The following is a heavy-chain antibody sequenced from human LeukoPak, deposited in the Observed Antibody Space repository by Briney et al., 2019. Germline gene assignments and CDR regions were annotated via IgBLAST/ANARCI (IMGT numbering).Heavy chain of an antibody. CDR2: IYYSGST. CDR3: ARVFPVPVTIDY. CDR1: GGSISSYY. J-gene: IGHJ4*02. V-gene: IGHV4-59*01. D-gene: IGHD4-17*01. Sequence: PSETLSLTCTVSGGSISSYYWSWIRQPPGKGLEWIGYIYYSGSTNYNPSLKSRVTISVDTSKNQFSLKLSSVTAADTAVYYCARVFPVPVTIDYWGQGTLVTVPS.